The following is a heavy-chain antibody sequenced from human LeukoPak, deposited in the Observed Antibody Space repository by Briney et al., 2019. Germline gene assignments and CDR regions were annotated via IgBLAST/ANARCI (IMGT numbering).Heavy chain of an antibody. V-gene: IGHV3-7*01. Sequence: GGSLRLSCAASGFTFSSYWMSWVRQAPGKGLEWVANIKQDGSEKYYVDSVKGRVTISRDNAKNSLYLQMNSLRAEDTAVYYCAREKVPSAIGGFDYWGQGTLVTVSS. CDR1: GFTFSSYW. CDR2: IKQDGSEK. J-gene: IGHJ4*02. D-gene: IGHD2-2*01. CDR3: AREKVPSAIGGFDY.